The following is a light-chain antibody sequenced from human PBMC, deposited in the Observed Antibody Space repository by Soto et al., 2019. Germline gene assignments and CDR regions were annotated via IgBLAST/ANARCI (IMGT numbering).Light chain of an antibody. Sequence: EIVLTQSPGTVSLSPGERATLSCRASQRVSSNWLAWYQQKPGQAPRLLISGASNRAAGTPDRFSGSGSGTDFTLTISRLEPEDFAVYYCHRYDGSSWTFGQGTKVEIK. J-gene: IGKJ1*01. V-gene: IGKV3-20*01. CDR3: HRYDGSSWT. CDR1: QRVSSNW. CDR2: GAS.